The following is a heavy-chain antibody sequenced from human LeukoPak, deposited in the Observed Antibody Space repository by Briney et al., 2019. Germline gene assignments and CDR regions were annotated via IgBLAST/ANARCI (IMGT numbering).Heavy chain of an antibody. Sequence: GESLKISCKGSGYSFTSYWIGWVRQVPGKGLGWMGIIYPGDSDTRYSPSFQGQVTISADKSISTAYLQWSSLKASDTAMYYCARMAPNYYDSSGYYFERWGQGTLVTVSS. D-gene: IGHD3-22*01. V-gene: IGHV5-51*01. CDR1: GYSFTSYW. CDR3: ARMAPNYYDSSGYYFER. CDR2: IYPGDSDT. J-gene: IGHJ4*02.